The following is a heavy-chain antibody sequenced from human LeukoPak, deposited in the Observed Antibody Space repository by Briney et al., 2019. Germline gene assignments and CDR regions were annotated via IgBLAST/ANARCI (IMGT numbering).Heavy chain of an antibody. CDR2: INHSGST. Sequence: SENLSLNCAVYGGSFSGYYWSWIRQPPGKGLEWIGEINHSGSTNYNPSLKSRVTISVDTSKNQFSLKLSSVTAADTAVYYCARFPQWLVQNYYYMDVWGKGTTVTVSS. D-gene: IGHD6-19*01. CDR1: GGSFSGYY. V-gene: IGHV4-34*01. CDR3: ARFPQWLVQNYYYMDV. J-gene: IGHJ6*03.